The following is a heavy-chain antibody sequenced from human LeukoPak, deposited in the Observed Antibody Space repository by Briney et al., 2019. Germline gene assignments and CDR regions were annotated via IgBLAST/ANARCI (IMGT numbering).Heavy chain of an antibody. D-gene: IGHD3-10*01. Sequence: KGGESLKISCKGSGYLFTSYWIAWVRQMPGKGLEWMGIIYPADSDTRYSPSFQGQVTISADKSISTAFLRWTSLKASDTAIYYCARGRGTGSPIGPRYFDLWGRGTLVTVSS. CDR2: IYPADSDT. CDR1: GYLFTSYW. V-gene: IGHV5-51*01. CDR3: ARGRGTGSPIGPRYFDL. J-gene: IGHJ2*01.